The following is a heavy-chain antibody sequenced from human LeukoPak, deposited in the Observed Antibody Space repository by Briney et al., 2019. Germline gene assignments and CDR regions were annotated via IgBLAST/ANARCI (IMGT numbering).Heavy chain of an antibody. Sequence: ASVKVSRKVSGYTLTELSMHWVRQAPGKGLEWMGGFDPEDGETIYAQKFQGRVTMTEDTSTDTAYMELSSLRSEDTAVYYCATLLYGGNRYYFDYWGQGTLVTVSS. CDR1: GYTLTELS. J-gene: IGHJ4*02. CDR3: ATLLYGGNRYYFDY. V-gene: IGHV1-24*01. CDR2: FDPEDGET. D-gene: IGHD4-23*01.